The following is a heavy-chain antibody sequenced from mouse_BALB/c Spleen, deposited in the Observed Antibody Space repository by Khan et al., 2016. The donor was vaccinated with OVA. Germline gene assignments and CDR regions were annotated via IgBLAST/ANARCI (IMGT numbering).Heavy chain of an antibody. CDR1: GFTFSDYY. Sequence: EVELVESGGGLVKPGGSLKLSCAASGFTFSDYYMYWVRQTPEKRLEWLATISDGGSYTYYPARVKGRFTISRADAQNNLYLQMSSLKSEDTAMYYCARGYYGDPFAYWGQGTLVTISA. D-gene: IGHD2-13*01. V-gene: IGHV5-4*02. CDR3: ARGYYGDPFAY. J-gene: IGHJ3*01. CDR2: ISDGGSYT.